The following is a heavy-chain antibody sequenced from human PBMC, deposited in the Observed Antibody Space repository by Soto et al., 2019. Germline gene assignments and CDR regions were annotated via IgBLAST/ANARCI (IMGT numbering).Heavy chain of an antibody. D-gene: IGHD4-4*01. CDR3: ARAPYSNAWYRFDL. CDR1: GFTFSGYW. J-gene: IGHJ4*02. V-gene: IGHV3-7*03. CDR2: IKHDGSVQ. Sequence: GSLRLSCEASGFTFSGYWMSWVRQAPGKGLEWVADIKHDGSVQYYVGSVKGRLTISRDNAKKQLYLQMNGLRAEDTALYYCARAPYSNAWYRFDLWGQGTLVTVSS.